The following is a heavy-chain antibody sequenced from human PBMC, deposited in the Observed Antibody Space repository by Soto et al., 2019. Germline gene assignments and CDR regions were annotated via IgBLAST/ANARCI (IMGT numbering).Heavy chain of an antibody. CDR1: GFTFSSYA. CDR2: VSGSGGST. CDR3: AKDFGYNYGYDAFDI. J-gene: IGHJ3*02. V-gene: IGHV3-23*01. D-gene: IGHD5-18*01. Sequence: EVQLLESGGGSVQPGGSLRLSCAASGFTFSSYAMSWVRQAPGKGLEWVSGVSGSGGSTYCVDSVKGRFTISRDNSKNTVYLQMNSLRAADAAVYYCAKDFGYNYGYDAFDIWGQGTMVTVSS.